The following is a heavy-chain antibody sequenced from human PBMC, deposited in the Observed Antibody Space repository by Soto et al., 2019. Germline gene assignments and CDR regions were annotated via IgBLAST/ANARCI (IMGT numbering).Heavy chain of an antibody. V-gene: IGHV4-4*07. CDR3: ARGGIPPSGYGIAYAMDV. CDR2: IYTSGST. J-gene: IGHJ6*02. CDR1: GGSISSYY. Sequence: SETLSLTCTGSGGSISSYYWSWIRQPAGKGLEWIGRIYTSGSTNYNPSLKSRVTMSVDTSKNQFSLKLSSVTAADTAVYYCARGGIPPSGYGIAYAMDVWGQGTTVTVSS. D-gene: IGHD1-26*01.